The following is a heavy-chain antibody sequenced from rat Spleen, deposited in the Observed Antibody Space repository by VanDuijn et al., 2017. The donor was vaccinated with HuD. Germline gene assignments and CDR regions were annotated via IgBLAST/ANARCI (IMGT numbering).Heavy chain of an antibody. D-gene: IGHD4-3*01. V-gene: IGHV5-7*01. CDR1: GFTFSDYN. Sequence: EVQLVESGGGLVQPGSPLKLSCAASGFTFSDYNMAWVRQAPKKGLEWVATINYDGSSTYYRDSVKGRFTISRDNAKSTLYLQMNSLRSEDTATYYCAKDMDSGYFDYWGQGVMVTVSS. J-gene: IGHJ2*01. CDR2: INYDGSST. CDR3: AKDMDSGYFDY.